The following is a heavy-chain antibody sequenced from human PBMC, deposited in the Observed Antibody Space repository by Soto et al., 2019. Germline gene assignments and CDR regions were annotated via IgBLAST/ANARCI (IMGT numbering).Heavy chain of an antibody. D-gene: IGHD6-19*01. CDR2: VWYDGSNK. V-gene: IGHV3-33*03. J-gene: IGHJ6*01. CDR3: ARPLEQWQVGFGMEV. CDR1: GFTLSTYG. Sequence: QVQLVASGGGVVQPGGSLRLSCAASGFTLSTYGMHWVRQAPGKGLEWVAVVWYDGSNKYYADSVKGRFTVSRDNAKNTPYLQMYRLRADDTAGYDCARPLEQWQVGFGMEVWGQGSPVTVSS.